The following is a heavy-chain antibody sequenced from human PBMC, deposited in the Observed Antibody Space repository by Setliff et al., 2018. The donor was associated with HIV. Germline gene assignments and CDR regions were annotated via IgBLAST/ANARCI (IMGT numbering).Heavy chain of an antibody. D-gene: IGHD1-26*01. CDR3: ATHRWYCGSYLRDY. V-gene: IGHV1-24*01. CDR2: FDPEKSEK. CDR1: GHTLTELS. Sequence: ASVKVSCKVSGHTLTELSMHWVRQAPGKGLEWMGGFDPEKSEKIYAQKLQGRVTMTEDTSTDTAYMELRSLRSEDTAVYYCATHRWYCGSYLRDYWGQGTLVTVSS. J-gene: IGHJ4*02.